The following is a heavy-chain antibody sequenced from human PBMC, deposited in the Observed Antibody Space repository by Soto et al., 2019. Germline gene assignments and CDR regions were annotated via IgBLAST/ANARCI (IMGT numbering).Heavy chain of an antibody. CDR3: ARDSSSWTGWGYFDY. D-gene: IGHD6-13*01. Sequence: SVKVSCKASGGTFSSYAISWVRQSPGQGLEWMGGIIPIFGTANYAQKFQGRVTITADESTSTAYMELSSLRSEDTAVYYCARDSSSWTGWGYFDYWGQGTLVTVSS. V-gene: IGHV1-69*13. CDR1: GGTFSSYA. CDR2: IIPIFGTA. J-gene: IGHJ4*02.